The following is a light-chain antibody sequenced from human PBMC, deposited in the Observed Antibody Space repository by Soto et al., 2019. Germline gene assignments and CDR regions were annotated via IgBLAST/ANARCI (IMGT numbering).Light chain of an antibody. J-gene: IGLJ2*01. CDR1: SSNIGNNY. V-gene: IGLV1-51*01. CDR3: ATWDTTLSFVV. CDR2: DNN. Sequence: QSVLTQPPSVSAAPGQKVTISCSGSSSNIGNNYVSWYQHLPGTAPKLLIYDNNNRPSGIPDRFSGSKSGTSATLGITGLQTGDEADYFCATWDTTLSFVVFGGGTKLTVL.